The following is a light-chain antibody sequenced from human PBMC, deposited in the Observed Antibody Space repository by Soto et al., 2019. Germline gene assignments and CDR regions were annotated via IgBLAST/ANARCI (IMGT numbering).Light chain of an antibody. Sequence: DIQMTQSPCSLSASVGDRVTITCQASQDITSYLNWYQHKPGKALKLLIYDASILEAGVPPRFSGSGSGTDFTLTISSLQPEDVATYYCQHCDYLPIFGPGTTVDFK. CDR3: QHCDYLPI. J-gene: IGKJ3*01. CDR2: DAS. V-gene: IGKV1-33*01. CDR1: QDITSY.